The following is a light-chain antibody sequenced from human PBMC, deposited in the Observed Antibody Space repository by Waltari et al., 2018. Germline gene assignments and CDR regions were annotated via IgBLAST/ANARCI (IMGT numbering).Light chain of an antibody. V-gene: IGLV3-1*01. CDR1: KLGDKY. CDR2: QDS. J-gene: IGLJ2*01. Sequence: SYELTQPPSVSVSPGQTASITCSGDKLGDKYACWYQQKPGQSPGLGIYQDSKRPSGIPERFSGSNSGNTATLTISGTQAMDEADYYCQAWDSSTAPFGGGTKLTVL. CDR3: QAWDSSTAP.